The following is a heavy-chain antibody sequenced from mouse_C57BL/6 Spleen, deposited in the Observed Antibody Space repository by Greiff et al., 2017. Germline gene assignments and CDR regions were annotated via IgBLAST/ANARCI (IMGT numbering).Heavy chain of an antibody. D-gene: IGHD1-1*01. CDR1: GFTFSSYA. V-gene: IGHV5-4*01. J-gene: IGHJ1*03. Sequence: EVQGVESGGGLVKPGGSLKLSCAASGFTFSSYAMSWVRQTPEKRLEWVATISDGGSYTYYPDNVKGRFTISRDNAKNNLYLQMRHLKSEDTAMYYCARPFITTVVAKGYFDVWGTGTTVTVSS. CDR2: ISDGGSYT. CDR3: ARPFITTVVAKGYFDV.